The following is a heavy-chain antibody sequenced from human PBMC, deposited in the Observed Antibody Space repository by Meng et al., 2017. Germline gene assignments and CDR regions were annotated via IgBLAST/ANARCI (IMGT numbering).Heavy chain of an antibody. V-gene: IGHV4-61*03. CDR1: GGSVSSGSYY. CDR3: VRAARGAVAGSFDY. CDR2: IYYSGST. Sequence: SETLSLTCTVSGGSVSSGSYYWSWIRQPPGKGLEWIGYIYYSGSTNYNPSLKSRVTISVDTSKNHFSLHLNSVTPEDTAVYYCVRAARGAVAGSFDYWGQGTLVTVSS. D-gene: IGHD6-19*01. J-gene: IGHJ4*02.